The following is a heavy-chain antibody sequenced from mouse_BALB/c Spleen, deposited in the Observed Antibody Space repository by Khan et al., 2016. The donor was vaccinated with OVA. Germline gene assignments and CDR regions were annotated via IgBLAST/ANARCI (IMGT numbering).Heavy chain of an antibody. CDR1: GYTFTSYY. CDR2: INPSNGGT. D-gene: IGHD2-1*01. V-gene: IGHV1S81*02. CDR3: TRSGYGTFTY. J-gene: IGHJ3*01. Sequence: SGAALVKPGASVKLSCKASGYTFTSYYMYWVKQRPGQGLEWIGEINPSNGGTNFNEKFKSKATLTVDKSSSTAYMQLSSLTSEDSAVYYCTRSGYGTFTYWGQGTLVTVSA.